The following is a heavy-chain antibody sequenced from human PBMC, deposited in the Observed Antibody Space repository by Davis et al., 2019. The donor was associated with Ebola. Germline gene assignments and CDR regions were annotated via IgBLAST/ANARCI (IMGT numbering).Heavy chain of an antibody. V-gene: IGHV1-2*06. J-gene: IGHJ4*02. CDR1: GYTFTGFY. CDR3: ASGQLWFPWGY. CDR2: INPSSGDT. D-gene: IGHD5-18*01. Sequence: ASVKVSCKASGYTFTGFYIHWVRQAPGQGLEWMGRINPSSGDTNSAHKFQGRVTMTKDTSINTVYMDLSRLTSDDTAVYYCASGQLWFPWGYWGQGTLVTVSS.